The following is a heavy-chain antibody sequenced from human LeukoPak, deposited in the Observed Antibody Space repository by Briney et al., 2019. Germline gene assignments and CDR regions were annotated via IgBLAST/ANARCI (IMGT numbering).Heavy chain of an antibody. D-gene: IGHD4-11*01. V-gene: IGHV2-5*01. CDR3: AHKRDYNDYFGY. J-gene: IGHJ4*02. CDR2: FYWNDDS. Sequence: SGPTLVNPTQTLTLTCTFSGFALSTGGVGVGWIRQPPGKALEWVELFYWNDDSRYTPSLNSRLTITKDTSKNQVVLTMTNVDPVDTATYYCAHKRDYNDYFGYWGQGTLVTVSS. CDR1: GFALSTGGVG.